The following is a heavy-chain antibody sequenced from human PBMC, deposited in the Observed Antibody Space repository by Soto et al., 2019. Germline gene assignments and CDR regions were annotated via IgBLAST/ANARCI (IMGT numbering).Heavy chain of an antibody. V-gene: IGHV4-34*01. CDR1: GGSFSGYY. Sequence: PSETLSLTCAVYGGSFSGYYWSWIRQPPGEGLEWIGEINHSGSTNYNPSLKSRVTISVDTSKNQFSLKLSSVTAADTAVYYCARGRGDVWGQGTTVTVSS. J-gene: IGHJ6*02. CDR2: INHSGST. D-gene: IGHD3-10*01. CDR3: ARGRGDV.